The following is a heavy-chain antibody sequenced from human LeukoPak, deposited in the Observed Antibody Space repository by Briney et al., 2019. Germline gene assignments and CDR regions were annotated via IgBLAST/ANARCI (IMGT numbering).Heavy chain of an antibody. CDR3: ARHDFPLPASRQLDY. J-gene: IGHJ4*02. V-gene: IGHV4-39*01. CDR2: IYYTGST. CDR1: GGSISSSSYY. Sequence: SETLSLTCTVSGGSISSSSYYWGWIRQPPGKALESIGNIYYTGSTYYKPSLKSRVTISIDTSKNQFSLKLSSVTATDTGVYYCARHDFPLPASRQLDYWGQGTLVTVSS. D-gene: IGHD2-2*01.